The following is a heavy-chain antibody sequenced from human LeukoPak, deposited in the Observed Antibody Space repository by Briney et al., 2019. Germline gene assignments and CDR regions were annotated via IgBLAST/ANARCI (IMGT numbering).Heavy chain of an antibody. CDR1: GFTFSSYG. J-gene: IGHJ4*02. D-gene: IGHD3-22*01. V-gene: IGHV3-30*18. CDR2: ISYDGSNK. Sequence: PGGSLRLSYAASGFTFSSYGMHWVRQAPGKGLEWVAVISYDGSNKYYADSVKGRFTISRDNSKNTLYLQMNSLRAEDTAVYYCAKDSDYYDSSGSIPESVGFDYWGQGTLVTVSS. CDR3: AKDSDYYDSSGSIPESVGFDY.